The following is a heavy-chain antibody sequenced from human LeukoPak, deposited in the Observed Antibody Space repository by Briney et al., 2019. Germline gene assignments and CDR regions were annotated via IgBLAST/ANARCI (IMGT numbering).Heavy chain of an antibody. CDR1: GGSFSGYY. CDR3: ASMGYFDWSSPFDY. Sequence: PSETLSLTCAAYGGSFSGYYWSWIRQPPGKGLEWIGEINHSGSTNYNPSLKSRVTISVDTSKNQFSLKLSSVTAADTAVYYCASMGYFDWSSPFDYGGQGTLVTVSS. CDR2: INHSGST. V-gene: IGHV4-34*01. D-gene: IGHD3-9*01. J-gene: IGHJ4*02.